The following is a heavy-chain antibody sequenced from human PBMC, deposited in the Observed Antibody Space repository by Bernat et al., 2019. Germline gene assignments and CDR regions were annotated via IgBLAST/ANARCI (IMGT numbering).Heavy chain of an antibody. CDR1: GGSISSGGDY. Sequence: QVQLQESGPGLVKPSQTLSLTCTVSGGSISSGGDYWSWIRQHPGKVLEWIGYIYYSGSTYYNPSRKSRVTISVDTSKNQFSLKLSSVTAADTAVYYCAREMSGYCSSTSCYTGGFDYWGGGTLVTDSS. J-gene: IGHJ4*02. CDR2: IYYSGST. V-gene: IGHV4-31*03. D-gene: IGHD2-2*02. CDR3: AREMSGYCSSTSCYTGGFDY.